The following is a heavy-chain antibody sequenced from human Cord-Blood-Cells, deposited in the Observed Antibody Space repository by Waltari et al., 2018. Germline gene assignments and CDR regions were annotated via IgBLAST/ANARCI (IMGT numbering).Heavy chain of an antibody. CDR2: VDPEDGET. V-gene: IGHV1-24*01. CDR3: ATAPYSGYDFDAFDI. CDR1: GYTLTELS. D-gene: IGHD5-12*01. Sequence: QVQLVQSGAEVKKPGASVTVSCKVSGYTLTELSMHWVRQAPGKGLEWMGGVDPEDGETNYAQKCQGRVTMPEETSTDTAYMELSRRRSEDTAVYYCATAPYSGYDFDAFDIWGQGTMVTVSS. J-gene: IGHJ3*02.